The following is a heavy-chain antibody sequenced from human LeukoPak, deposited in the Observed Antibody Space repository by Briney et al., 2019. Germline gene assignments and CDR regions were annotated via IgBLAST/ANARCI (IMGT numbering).Heavy chain of an antibody. CDR2: VGGSGGST. CDR1: GFTFSSYA. Sequence: GGSLRLSCAASGFTFSSYAMSWVRQAPGKGLEWVSAVGGSGGSTYHADSVKGRFTISRDNSKNTLYLQMNSLRAEDTAVYYCAKSRYSSSWGASDYWGQGTLVTVSS. D-gene: IGHD6-13*01. CDR3: AKSRYSSSWGASDY. V-gene: IGHV3-23*01. J-gene: IGHJ4*02.